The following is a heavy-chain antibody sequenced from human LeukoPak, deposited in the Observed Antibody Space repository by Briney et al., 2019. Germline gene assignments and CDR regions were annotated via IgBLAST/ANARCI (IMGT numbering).Heavy chain of an antibody. CDR3: ARDARSHCGTDACYGPYFDY. D-gene: IGHD2-2*01. CDR1: GFTFSTSS. CDR2: IRGSSTTI. Sequence: PGGSLRLSCAASGFTFSTSSMTWVRPTPGKGLEWISYIRGSSTTIYYADSVKGRFTISRDSARNSLYLQMNDLRAEDTGVYFCARDARSHCGTDACYGPYFDYWGQGSLVTVSS. J-gene: IGHJ4*02. V-gene: IGHV3-48*01.